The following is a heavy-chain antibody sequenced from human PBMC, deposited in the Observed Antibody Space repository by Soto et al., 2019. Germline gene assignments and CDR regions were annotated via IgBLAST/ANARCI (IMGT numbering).Heavy chain of an antibody. Sequence: EVQVLESGGGLVQPGGSLRLSCEGSGFTVSSHAMTWIRQAPGKGPEWVSTITADGGTYYADSVKGRFAMSRDTSESTLYLRMNSLGAEDTAACYAAPHVSCSGGSCQDDAVAIRGQGTMVTVAS. CDR2: ITADGGT. J-gene: IGHJ3*02. CDR3: APHVSCSGGSCQDDAVAI. D-gene: IGHD2-15*01. CDR1: GFTVSSHA. V-gene: IGHV3-23*01.